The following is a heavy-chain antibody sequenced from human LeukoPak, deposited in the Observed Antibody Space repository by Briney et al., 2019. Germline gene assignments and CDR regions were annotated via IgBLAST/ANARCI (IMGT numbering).Heavy chain of an antibody. D-gene: IGHD3-16*02. J-gene: IGHJ3*02. CDR2: ISSSSSYI. CDR3: AGEQRAYVGGSYRGGTNDAFDI. CDR1: GFTFSSYS. Sequence: PGGSLRLSCAASGFTFSSYSMNWVRQAPGKGLEWVSSISSSSSYIYYADSVKGRFTISRDNAKNSLYLQMNSLRAEDTAVYYCAGEQRAYVGGSYRGGTNDAFDIRGQGTMVTVSS. V-gene: IGHV3-21*01.